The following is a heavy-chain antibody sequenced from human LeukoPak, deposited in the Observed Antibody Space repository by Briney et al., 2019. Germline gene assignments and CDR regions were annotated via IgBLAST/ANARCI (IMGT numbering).Heavy chain of an antibody. CDR3: ASYSSSWYLVGYFDY. J-gene: IGHJ4*02. Sequence: PSETLSLTCTVSGGSISSSNCYWGWIRQPPGKGLEWIGSIYYSGSTYYNPSLKSRVTISVDTSKNQFSLKLSSVTAADTAVYYCASYSSSWYLVGYFDYWGQGTLVTVSS. D-gene: IGHD6-13*01. CDR1: GGSISSSNCY. V-gene: IGHV4-39*01. CDR2: IYYSGST.